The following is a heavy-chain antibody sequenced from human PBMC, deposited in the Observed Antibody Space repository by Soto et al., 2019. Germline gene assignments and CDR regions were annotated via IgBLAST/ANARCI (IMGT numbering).Heavy chain of an antibody. V-gene: IGHV1-69*13. J-gene: IGHJ3*02. Sequence: SVKVSCKASGDTFSTYTITWMRQAPGQGLEWMGGIIPRSATSNYAQKFQGRVTITADESTNTAYMELSSLRSEDTAVYYCARTQAYYDSSGSWDAFDIWGKGKMVTVSS. CDR3: ARTQAYYDSSGSWDAFDI. D-gene: IGHD3-22*01. CDR2: IIPRSATS. CDR1: GDTFSTYT.